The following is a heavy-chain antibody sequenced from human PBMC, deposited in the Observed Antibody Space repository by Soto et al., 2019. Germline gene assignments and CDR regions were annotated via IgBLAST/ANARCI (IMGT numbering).Heavy chain of an antibody. J-gene: IGHJ4*02. CDR1: GFTFSSYS. V-gene: IGHV3-21*01. Sequence: GGSLRLSCAASGFTFSSYSMNWVRQAPGKGLEWVSSISSSSSYIYYADSVKGRFTISRDNAKNSLYLQMNSLRAEDTAVYYCARDLGRGCSGYGRYYFDYWGQGTLVTVSS. CDR2: ISSSSSYI. CDR3: ARDLGRGCSGYGRYYFDY. D-gene: IGHD5-12*01.